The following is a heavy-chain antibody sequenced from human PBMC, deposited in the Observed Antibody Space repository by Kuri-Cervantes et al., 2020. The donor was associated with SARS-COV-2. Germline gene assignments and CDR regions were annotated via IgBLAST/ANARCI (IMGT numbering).Heavy chain of an antibody. Sequence: SVKVSCKASGGTFSSYSVNWVRQAPGQGLEWMGRIIPTFDTATYAQKFQGRVTFTADESSSTAYMEVNSLTSEDTAVYFCARAFSNYVDWFDPWGQGTLVTVSS. CDR3: ARAFSNYVDWFDP. J-gene: IGHJ5*02. CDR2: IIPTFDTA. V-gene: IGHV1-69*13. D-gene: IGHD4-11*01. CDR1: GGTFSSYS.